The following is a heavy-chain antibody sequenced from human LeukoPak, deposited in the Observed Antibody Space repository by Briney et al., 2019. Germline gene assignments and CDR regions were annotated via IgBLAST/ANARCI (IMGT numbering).Heavy chain of an antibody. J-gene: IGHJ5*02. CDR1: GFPFSSHW. CDR2: ISSSGTTI. V-gene: IGHV3-11*04. Sequence: GGSLRLSCAASGFPFSSHWLSWIRQAPGKGLEWVSYISSSGTTIYYADSVRGRFTISRDNAKNSLHLQMNSLRAEDTAVYYCARDRPNSSSWRNWFDPWGQGTLVTVSS. D-gene: IGHD6-13*01. CDR3: ARDRPNSSSWRNWFDP.